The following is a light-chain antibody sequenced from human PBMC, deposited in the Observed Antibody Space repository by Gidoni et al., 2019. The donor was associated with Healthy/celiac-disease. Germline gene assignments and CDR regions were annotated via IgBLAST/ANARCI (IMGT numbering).Light chain of an antibody. Sequence: IQLTQSPSSLSASVGDRVTITCRASQGISSYLAWYQQKPGKAPKLLIYAASTLQSGVPSSFSGSGSGTYFTLTISSLQPEDFATYYCQQLNSYPYTFXXXTKLEIK. V-gene: IGKV1-9*01. CDR3: QQLNSYPYT. CDR1: QGISSY. CDR2: AAS. J-gene: IGKJ2*01.